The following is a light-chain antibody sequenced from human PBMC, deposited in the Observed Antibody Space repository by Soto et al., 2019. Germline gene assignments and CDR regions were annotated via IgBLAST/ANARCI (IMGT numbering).Light chain of an antibody. CDR2: GAS. CDR1: QSVSSNY. V-gene: IGKV3-20*01. CDR3: QHYGSSLSIT. Sequence: ESVLTQSPGSLSLSPGERATLSCRASQSVSSNYLAWYQHKPGQAPRLLIYGASSRATGIPDRFSGSGSGTDFTLTISRLEPEDFAVYYCQHYGSSLSITFGQGTRLDIK. J-gene: IGKJ5*01.